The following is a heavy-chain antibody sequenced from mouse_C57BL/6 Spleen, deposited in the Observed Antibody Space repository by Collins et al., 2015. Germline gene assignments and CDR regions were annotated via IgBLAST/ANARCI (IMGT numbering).Heavy chain of an antibody. CDR1: GYTFTSYW. Sequence: QAQLQQPGAELVKPGASVKMSCKASGYTFTSYWITWMKQRPGQGLEWIGDIYPGSGSTNYNEKFKNKATLTVDTSSSTAYMQLSSLTSEDSAVYYCARSHYSLDYWGQGTTLTVSS. D-gene: IGHD2-12*01. J-gene: IGHJ2*01. V-gene: IGHV1-55*01. CDR3: ARSHYSLDY. CDR2: IYPGSGST.